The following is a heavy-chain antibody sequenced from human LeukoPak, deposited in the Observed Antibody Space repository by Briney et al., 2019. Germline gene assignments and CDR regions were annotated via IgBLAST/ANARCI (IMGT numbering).Heavy chain of an antibody. D-gene: IGHD2-2*01. J-gene: IGHJ4*02. CDR3: ATDIVVVPAGIN. V-gene: IGHV3-30*04. CDR2: ISYDGSNK. CDR1: GFTFSSYA. Sequence: GGSLRLSCAASGFTFSSYAMHWVRQAPGKGLEWVAVISYDGSNKYYADSVKGRFTISRDNSKNTLYLQMNSLRAEDTAVYYCATDIVVVPAGINWGQGTLATVSS.